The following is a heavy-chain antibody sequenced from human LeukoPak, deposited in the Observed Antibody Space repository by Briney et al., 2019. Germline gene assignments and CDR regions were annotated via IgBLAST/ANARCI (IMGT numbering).Heavy chain of an antibody. J-gene: IGHJ4*02. D-gene: IGHD6-19*01. CDR3: ARESSGWYFGY. V-gene: IGHV1-46*01. CDR1: GYTFTDYY. CDR2: INPSGGST. Sequence: ASVKVSCKASGYTFTDYYIHWVRQAPGQGLEWMGIINPSGGSTSYAQKFQGRVTMTRDTSTSTVYMELSSLRSEDTAFYYCARESSGWYFGYWGQGTLVTVSS.